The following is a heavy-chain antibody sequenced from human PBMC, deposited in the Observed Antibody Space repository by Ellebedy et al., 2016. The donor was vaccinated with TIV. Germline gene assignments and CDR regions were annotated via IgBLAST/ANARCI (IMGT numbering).Heavy chain of an antibody. Sequence: MPSETLSLTCTVSGDSISSTNYYWGWIRQPPGKGLEWIGNFFYSGSTYYNPSLKSRVPISVDTSKNQLSLNLTSVTATDTAVYYCARSKVAATTAADYWGQGTLVTVSS. J-gene: IGHJ4*02. D-gene: IGHD1-26*01. V-gene: IGHV4-39*01. CDR3: ARSKVAATTAADY. CDR2: FFYSGST. CDR1: GDSISSTNYY.